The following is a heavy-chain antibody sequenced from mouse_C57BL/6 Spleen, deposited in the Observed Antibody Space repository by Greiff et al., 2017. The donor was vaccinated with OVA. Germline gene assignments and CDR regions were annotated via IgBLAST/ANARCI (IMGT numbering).Heavy chain of an antibody. J-gene: IGHJ2*01. Sequence: EVMLVESGGGLVKPGGSLKLSCAASGFTFSSYAMSWVRQTPEKRLEWVATISDGGSYTYYPDNVKGRFTISRDNAKNNLYLQMSHLKSEDTAMYYCARSAGGSSYEDYWGQGTTLTVSS. CDR1: GFTFSSYA. CDR3: ARSAGGSSYEDY. CDR2: ISDGGSYT. D-gene: IGHD1-1*01. V-gene: IGHV5-4*03.